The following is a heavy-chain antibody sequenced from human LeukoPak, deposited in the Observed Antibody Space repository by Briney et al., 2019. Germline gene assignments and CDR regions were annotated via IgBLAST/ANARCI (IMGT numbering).Heavy chain of an antibody. CDR2: IYYSGST. J-gene: IGHJ3*02. Sequence: SETLSLTCTVSGGSIIGYYWSWLRQPPGKGLEWLGYIYYSGSTNYNPSLKSRLTISIDTSENQFSLKLSSVTATDTAVYYCAREYSSSSGRRAFDIWGQGTMVTVSS. V-gene: IGHV4-59*08. CDR1: GGSIIGYY. D-gene: IGHD6-6*01. CDR3: AREYSSSSGRRAFDI.